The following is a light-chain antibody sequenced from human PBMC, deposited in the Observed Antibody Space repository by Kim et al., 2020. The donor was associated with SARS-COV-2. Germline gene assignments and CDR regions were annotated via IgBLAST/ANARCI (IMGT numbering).Light chain of an antibody. CDR1: SLRSYY. V-gene: IGLV3-19*01. CDR3: NSRDSSGNHLV. CDR2: GKN. Sequence: LGQTVRITGQGDSLRSYYASWYQQKPGQAPVLGIYGKNNRPSGIPDRFSGSSSVNTASLTITGAQAEDEADYYGNSRDSSGNHLVFGGGTQLTVL. J-gene: IGLJ3*02.